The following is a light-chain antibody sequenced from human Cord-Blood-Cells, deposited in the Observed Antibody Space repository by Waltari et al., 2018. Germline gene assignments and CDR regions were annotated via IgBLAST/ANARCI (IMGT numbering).Light chain of an antibody. CDR1: SSDVGSYNL. V-gene: IGLV2-23*01. CDR2: EGS. J-gene: IGLJ1*01. Sequence: QSALTQPASVSGSPGQSITISCTGTSSDVGSYNLFSWYQQHPGKAPKLIIYEGSKRLSGVSNGFSGPKTGNTASLTISELQAEDEADYYCVSYAGSSTYVFGTGTKVTVL. CDR3: VSYAGSSTYV.